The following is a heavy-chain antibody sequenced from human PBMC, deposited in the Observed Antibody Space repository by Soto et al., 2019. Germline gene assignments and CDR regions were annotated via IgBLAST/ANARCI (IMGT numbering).Heavy chain of an antibody. CDR3: AKEGYCSGGSCPTHYFDY. D-gene: IGHD2-15*01. CDR1: GFTFSSYA. CDR2: ISGSGGST. Sequence: GGSLRLSCAASGFTFSSYAMSWVRQAPGKGLEWVSAISGSGGSTYYADSVKGRFTISRDNSKNTLYLQMNSLRAEDTAVYYCAKEGYCSGGSCPTHYFDYWGQGTLVTVSS. V-gene: IGHV3-23*01. J-gene: IGHJ4*02.